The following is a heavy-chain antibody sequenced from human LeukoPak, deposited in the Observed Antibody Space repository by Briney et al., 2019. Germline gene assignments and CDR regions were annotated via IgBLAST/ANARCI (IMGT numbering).Heavy chain of an antibody. D-gene: IGHD3-16*02. V-gene: IGHV4-59*01. CDR1: GGSISSYY. CDR3: AGDSYVWGSYRYNY. Sequence: SXXLSLTCTVSGGSISSYYWSWIRQPPGKGLEWIGYIYYSGSTNYNHSLKRRVTISVDTSKNQFSLKLSSVTAADTAVYYCAGDSYVWGSYRYNYWGQGTLVTVSS. CDR2: IYYSGST. J-gene: IGHJ4*02.